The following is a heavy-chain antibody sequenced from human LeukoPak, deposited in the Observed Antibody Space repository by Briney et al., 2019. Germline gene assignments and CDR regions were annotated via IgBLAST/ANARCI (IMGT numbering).Heavy chain of an antibody. D-gene: IGHD4/OR15-4a*01. CDR2: IYSDNT. CDR3: ARRAGAYSHPYDY. V-gene: IGHV3-53*01. CDR1: GFTVSSNS. J-gene: IGHJ4*02. Sequence: GGSLRLSCTVSGFTVSSNSMSWVRQAPGKGLEWVSFIYSDNTHYSDSVKGRFTISRDNSKNTLSLQMNSLRADDTAVYYCARRAGAYSHPYDYWGQGTLVTVSS.